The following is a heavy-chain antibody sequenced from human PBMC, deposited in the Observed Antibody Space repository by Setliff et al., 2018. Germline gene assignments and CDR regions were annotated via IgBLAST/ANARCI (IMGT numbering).Heavy chain of an antibody. J-gene: IGHJ5*02. CDR1: GYTFTGYY. V-gene: IGHV1-2*04. CDR2: INPNSGGT. CDR3: ARGGLGAGMLWGGSGWFDP. D-gene: IGHD1-1*01. Sequence: GASVKVSCKASGYTFTGYYMHWVRQAPGQGLEWMGWINPNSGGTNYAQKFQGWVTMTRDTSISTAYMELSRLRSDDTAVYYCARGGLGAGMLWGGSGWFDPWGQGTLVTVSS.